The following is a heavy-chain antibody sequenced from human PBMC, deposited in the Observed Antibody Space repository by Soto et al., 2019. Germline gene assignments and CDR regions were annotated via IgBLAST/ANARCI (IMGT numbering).Heavy chain of an antibody. J-gene: IGHJ4*02. V-gene: IGHV1-2*02. Sequence: QVQLLQSGAEVRKPGASVRVSCEASGYTLSDYFMQWVRQAPGQGLEWMGWINPNTGDTHYAQKFQGRVTMTRDTSINTAYMELNRLTSEDTAVYYCARDKMIDDFGLGSLDYWGQGTVVTVSS. D-gene: IGHD3-10*01. CDR2: INPNTGDT. CDR3: ARDKMIDDFGLGSLDY. CDR1: GYTLSDYF.